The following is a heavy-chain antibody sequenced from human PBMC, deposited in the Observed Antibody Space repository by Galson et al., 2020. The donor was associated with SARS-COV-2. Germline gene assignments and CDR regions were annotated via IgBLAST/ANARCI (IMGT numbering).Heavy chain of an antibody. CDR2: ISTSGST. D-gene: IGHD6-13*01. J-gene: IGHJ4*02. CDR1: NGSISSGSYY. Sequence: SETLSLTCTVSNGSISSGSYYWTWIRQPAGKGLEWIGRISTSGSTNYNPSLKSRVTISVAPSKNQFSLQLTSVTAADTAVYYCAGGAALAFDYWGRGTLVTVSS. CDR3: AGGAALAFDY. V-gene: IGHV4-61*02.